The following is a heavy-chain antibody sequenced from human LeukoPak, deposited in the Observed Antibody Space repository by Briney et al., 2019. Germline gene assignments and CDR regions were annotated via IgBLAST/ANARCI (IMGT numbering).Heavy chain of an antibody. Sequence: SETLSLICTVSGGSISSDTYHWSWIRQHPGKGLEWIGYIHYGGSTYYRPSLQSRVSISVDTSRNQFSLKLSSVTAADTAVYYCATWIIGGGRFDFWGQGTLVTVSS. J-gene: IGHJ4*02. CDR3: ATWIIGGGRFDF. CDR2: IHYGGST. CDR1: GGSISSDTYH. V-gene: IGHV4-31*03. D-gene: IGHD1-26*01.